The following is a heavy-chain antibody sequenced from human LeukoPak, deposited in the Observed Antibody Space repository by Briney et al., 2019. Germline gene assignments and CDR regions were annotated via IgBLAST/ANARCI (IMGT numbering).Heavy chain of an antibody. CDR3: AKDRGSDWKTFDY. CDR2: ISGSGGST. J-gene: IGHJ4*02. Sequence: GGSLRLSCAASGFTFSSYAMSWVRQAPGKGLEWVSVISGSGGSTYYADSVKGRLTISRDNSKNTLYLQMNSLRAEDTAVYYCAKDRGSDWKTFDYWGQGTLVTVSS. CDR1: GFTFSSYA. V-gene: IGHV3-23*01. D-gene: IGHD6-19*01.